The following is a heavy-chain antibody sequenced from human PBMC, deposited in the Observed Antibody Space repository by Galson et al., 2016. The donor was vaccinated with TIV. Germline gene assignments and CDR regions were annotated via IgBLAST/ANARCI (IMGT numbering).Heavy chain of an antibody. CDR3: ARGFNYGFDFYYGMDV. CDR1: GYPFSAYY. J-gene: IGHJ6*02. Sequence: SVKVSCKASGYPFSAYYIHWVRQAPGQGLEWMGWINPYSADTNYAQSFQGRVSMTSDTSINTAYMELSRLRPDDTAIFFCARGFNYGFDFYYGMDVWGQETTVTVSS. D-gene: IGHD5-18*01. CDR2: INPYSADT. V-gene: IGHV1-2*02.